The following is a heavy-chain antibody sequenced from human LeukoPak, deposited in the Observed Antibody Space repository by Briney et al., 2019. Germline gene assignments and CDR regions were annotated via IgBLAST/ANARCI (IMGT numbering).Heavy chain of an antibody. CDR2: ISGSGGST. J-gene: IGHJ4*02. CDR3: ANRYYYDSSGTKSPPGY. Sequence: GGSLRLSCAASGFTFSSYAMSWVRQAPGKWLEWVSAISGSGGSTYYADSVKGRFTISRDNSKNTLYLQMNSLRAEDTAVYYCANRYYYDSSGTKSPPGYWGQGTLVTVSS. CDR1: GFTFSSYA. D-gene: IGHD3-22*01. V-gene: IGHV3-23*01.